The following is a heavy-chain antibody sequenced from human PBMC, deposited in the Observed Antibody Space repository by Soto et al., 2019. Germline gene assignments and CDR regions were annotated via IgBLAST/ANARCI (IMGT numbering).Heavy chain of an antibody. CDR2: ISYDGSNK. J-gene: IGHJ4*02. D-gene: IGHD5-12*01. V-gene: IGHV3-30*18. CDR1: GFTFSSYG. CDR3: AKDLVATTPLFDY. Sequence: GGSLRLSCAAPGFTFSSYGMHWVRQAPGKGLEWVAVISYDGSNKYNADTVKGRLNKSKDNTKKKLYQQINSLRTEDTAVYYCAKDLVATTPLFDYWGQGT.